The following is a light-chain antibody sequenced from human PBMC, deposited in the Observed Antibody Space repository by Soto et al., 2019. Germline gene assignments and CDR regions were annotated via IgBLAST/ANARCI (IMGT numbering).Light chain of an antibody. CDR2: EVS. CDR3: SSYTSSSTVI. CDR1: SSDVGGHNY. V-gene: IGLV2-14*01. J-gene: IGLJ2*01. Sequence: QSALTQPASVSGSPGQSITISCTGSSSDVGGHNYVSWYQQHPGKAPKLMIYEVSNRPSGVSIRFSGSKSGNTASLTISGLQAEDEADYYCSSYTSSSTVIFGGGTKLTVL.